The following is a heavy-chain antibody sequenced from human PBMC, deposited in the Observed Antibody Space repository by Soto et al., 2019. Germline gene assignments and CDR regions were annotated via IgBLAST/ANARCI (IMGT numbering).Heavy chain of an antibody. Sequence: QVQLVQSGAEVKKSGASVTVSCKASGYTFTTYGVSWVRQAPGQGLEWLGWINGYNGNAKYAENLQGRVSMTTDTSTSTAYMELRSLRSDDTAVYYCARMGDVPYYYYGMDVWGQGTTVTVSS. J-gene: IGHJ6*02. CDR1: GYTFTTYG. CDR2: INGYNGNA. D-gene: IGHD3-16*01. V-gene: IGHV1-18*01. CDR3: ARMGDVPYYYYGMDV.